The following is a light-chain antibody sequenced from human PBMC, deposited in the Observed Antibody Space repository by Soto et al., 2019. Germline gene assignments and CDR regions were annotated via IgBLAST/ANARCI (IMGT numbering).Light chain of an antibody. CDR1: SSDVGGYNY. CDR2: EVS. Sequence: QSALTQPASVSGSPGQSITISCTGTSSDVGGYNYVSWYQPHPGKAPKLMIYEVSNRPSGVSNRFSGSKSGNTASLTISGLQAEEEAEYYCSSYTSRSTHVVVGGGTKVTVL. J-gene: IGLJ2*01. CDR3: SSYTSRSTHVV. V-gene: IGLV2-14*01.